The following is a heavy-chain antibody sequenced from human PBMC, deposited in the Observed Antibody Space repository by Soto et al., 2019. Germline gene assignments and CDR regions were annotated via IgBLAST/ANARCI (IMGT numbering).Heavy chain of an antibody. Sequence: EVQLVESGGGLVQPGGSLRLSCAASGFTFSSYEMNWVRQAPGKGLEWVSYISSSGSTIYYADFVKGRFTISRDNAKNSLYIQMSSLRAEDTAVYYCAREPVYGGDTPLYYFDYRGQGTLVTGS. J-gene: IGHJ4*02. V-gene: IGHV3-48*03. CDR1: GFTFSSYE. D-gene: IGHD2-21*02. CDR2: ISSSGSTI. CDR3: AREPVYGGDTPLYYFDY.